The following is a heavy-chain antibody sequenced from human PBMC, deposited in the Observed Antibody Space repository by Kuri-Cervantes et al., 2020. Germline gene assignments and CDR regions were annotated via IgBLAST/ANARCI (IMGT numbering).Heavy chain of an antibody. CDR1: GFTFSGSA. V-gene: IGHV3-30*04. CDR2: ISYDGSNK. D-gene: IGHD6-13*01. J-gene: IGHJ4*02. CDR3: ATHPPSGQQQLDIGY. Sequence: GESLKISCAASGFTFSGSAMHWVRQASGKGLEWVAVISYDGSNKYYADSVKGRFTISRDNSKNTLYLQMNSLRSEDTAVYYCATHPPSGQQQLDIGYWGQGTLVTVSS.